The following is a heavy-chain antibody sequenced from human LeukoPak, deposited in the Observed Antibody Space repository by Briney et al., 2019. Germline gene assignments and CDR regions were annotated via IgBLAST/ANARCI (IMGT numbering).Heavy chain of an antibody. Sequence: SETLSLTCAAYGGSFSGYYWSWIRQPPGKGLEWIGEINHSGSTNYNPSLKSRVTISVDTSKNQFSLKLSSVTAADTAVYYCARSFFMPGEWGQGTLVTVSS. CDR3: ARSFFMPGE. V-gene: IGHV4-34*01. CDR2: INHSGST. D-gene: IGHD2-2*01. J-gene: IGHJ4*02. CDR1: GGSFSGYY.